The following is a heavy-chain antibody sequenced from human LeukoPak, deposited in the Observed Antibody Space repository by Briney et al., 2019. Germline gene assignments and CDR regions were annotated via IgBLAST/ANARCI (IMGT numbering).Heavy chain of an antibody. CDR1: GYTFTGYY. CDR3: ARADGGYNWFDP. D-gene: IGHD3-16*01. Sequence: GASVKVSCKASGYTFTGYYMHWVRQAPGQGLEGMGRINPNSGGTNYAQKFQGRVTMTRDTSISTAYMELSRLRSDDTAVYYCARADGGYNWFDPWGQGTLVTVSS. V-gene: IGHV1-2*06. CDR2: INPNSGGT. J-gene: IGHJ5*02.